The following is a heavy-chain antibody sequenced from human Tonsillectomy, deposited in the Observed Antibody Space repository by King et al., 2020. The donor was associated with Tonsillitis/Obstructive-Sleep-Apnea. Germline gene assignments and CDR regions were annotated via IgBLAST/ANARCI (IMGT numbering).Heavy chain of an antibody. CDR2: IYFSGST. V-gene: IGHV4-31*03. D-gene: IGHD3-16*01. CDR3: ARDRDVWQLGEYWYFVL. CDR1: GGSISSGGYY. J-gene: IGHJ2*01. Sequence: VQLQESGPGLVKPSQTLSLTCNVSGGSISSGGYYWSWIRQHPGKGLEWIGYIYFSGSTYYSPSLKSRVSISLDTSKNQISLKLSSVTAADTAVYYCARDRDVWQLGEYWYFVLWGRGPLVTVPS.